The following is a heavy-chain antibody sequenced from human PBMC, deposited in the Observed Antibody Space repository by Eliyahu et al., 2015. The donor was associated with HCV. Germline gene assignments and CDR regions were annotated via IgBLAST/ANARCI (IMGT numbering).Heavy chain of an antibody. Sequence: QVQLVQSGAEVKKPGASVKVSCKASGYTFTSYYMHWVRQAPGXGLEWMGIINPSGGSTSYAQKXQGRVTMTRDTSTSTVYMELSSLRSEDTAVYYCAAGSRYQLHYDYWGQGTLVTVSS. D-gene: IGHD2-2*01. CDR2: INPSGGST. V-gene: IGHV1-46*01. J-gene: IGHJ4*02. CDR3: AAGSRYQLHYDY. CDR1: GYTFTSYY.